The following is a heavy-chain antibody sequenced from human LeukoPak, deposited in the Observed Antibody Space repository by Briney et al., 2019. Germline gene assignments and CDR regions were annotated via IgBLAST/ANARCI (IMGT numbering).Heavy chain of an antibody. D-gene: IGHD6-6*01. CDR3: ARRSIAARPGYNWFDP. J-gene: IGHJ5*02. Sequence: KVSCKASGYTFTSYGISWVRQMPGKGLEWMGIIYPGDSDTRYSPSFQGQVTISADKSISTAYLQWSSLKASDTAMYYCARRSIAARPGYNWFDPWGQGTLVTVSS. V-gene: IGHV5-51*01. CDR2: IYPGDSDT. CDR1: GYTFTSYG.